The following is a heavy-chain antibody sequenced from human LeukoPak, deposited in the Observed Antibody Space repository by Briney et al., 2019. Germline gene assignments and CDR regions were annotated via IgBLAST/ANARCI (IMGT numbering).Heavy chain of an antibody. D-gene: IGHD4-17*01. CDR2: IYTSGST. CDR1: GGPISSGSYY. Sequence: SQTLSLTCTVSGGPISSGSYYWSWIRQPAGKGLEWIGRIYTSGSTNYNPSLKSRVTMSVDTSKNQFSLKLSSVTAADTAVYYCARSYYGDYLYYYYGMDVWGQGTTVTVSS. CDR3: ARSYYGDYLYYYYGMDV. V-gene: IGHV4-61*02. J-gene: IGHJ6*02.